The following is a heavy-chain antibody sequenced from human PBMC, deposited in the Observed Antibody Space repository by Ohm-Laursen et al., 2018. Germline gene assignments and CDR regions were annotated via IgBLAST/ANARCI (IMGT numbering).Heavy chain of an antibody. Sequence: TLSLTCTVSGGSISSYYWSWIRQPPGKGLEWIGSIYHSGSTYYNPSLKSRVTISGDTSKNQFSLKLSSVTAADTAVYYCARQEGYCSSTSCYEVWFDPWGQGTLVTVSS. J-gene: IGHJ5*02. V-gene: IGHV4-59*08. D-gene: IGHD2-2*01. CDR2: IYHSGST. CDR1: GGSISSYY. CDR3: ARQEGYCSSTSCYEVWFDP.